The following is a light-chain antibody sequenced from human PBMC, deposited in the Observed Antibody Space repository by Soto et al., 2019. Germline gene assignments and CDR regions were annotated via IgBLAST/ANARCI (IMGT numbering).Light chain of an antibody. V-gene: IGKV1-5*01. Sequence: EIQMTQSPSSVSASVGDRVTITCRASQRISSWLAWYQQKPGKVPKLLIFDVSILASGVPSRFSGSGSGTEFTLTISSLQPEDFATYSCQQYYISWSFGQGTKVDIK. CDR1: QRISSW. CDR3: QQYYISWS. J-gene: IGKJ1*01. CDR2: DVS.